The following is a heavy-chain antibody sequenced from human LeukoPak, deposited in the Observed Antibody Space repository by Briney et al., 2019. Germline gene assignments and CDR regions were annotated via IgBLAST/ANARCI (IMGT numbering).Heavy chain of an antibody. CDR2: IKSKTDGGTT. D-gene: IGHD3-10*01. CDR3: TTDNQGYYYGSGSYYRDY. CDR1: GFTFSNAW. V-gene: IGHV3-15*01. J-gene: IGHJ4*02. Sequence: GGSLRLSCAASGFTFSNAWMSWVRQAPGKGLEWVGRIKSKTDGGTTDYAAPVKGRFTIPRDDSKNTLYLQMNSLKTEDTAVYYCTTDNQGYYYGSGSYYRDYWGQGTLVTVSS.